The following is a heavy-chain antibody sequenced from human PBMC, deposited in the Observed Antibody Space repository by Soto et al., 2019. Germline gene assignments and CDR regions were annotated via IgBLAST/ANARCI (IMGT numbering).Heavy chain of an antibody. Sequence: GGSLRLSCAASGFTFSSYSMNWVRQAPGKGLEWVSYISSSSSTIYYADSVKGRFTISRDNAKNSLYLQMNSLRAEDTAVYYCAVLTLAYCGGDCPPMPLDYWGQGTLVTVSS. V-gene: IGHV3-48*01. D-gene: IGHD2-21*01. CDR3: AVLTLAYCGGDCPPMPLDY. CDR2: ISSSSSTI. CDR1: GFTFSSYS. J-gene: IGHJ4*02.